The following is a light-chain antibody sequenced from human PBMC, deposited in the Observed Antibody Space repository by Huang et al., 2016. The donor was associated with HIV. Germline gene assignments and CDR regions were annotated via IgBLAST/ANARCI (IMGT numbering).Light chain of an antibody. V-gene: IGKV1-33*01. CDR1: QDITDY. Sequence: DIQVTQSPSSLSASVGDRVNITCQASQDITDYLNWYQQTPGKAPKRLISDASNLASGVPSRFSGTRSGTDFTLTITSLQPEDIATYYCQQYDTLPYTFGQGTKLEI. CDR3: QQYDTLPYT. CDR2: DAS. J-gene: IGKJ2*01.